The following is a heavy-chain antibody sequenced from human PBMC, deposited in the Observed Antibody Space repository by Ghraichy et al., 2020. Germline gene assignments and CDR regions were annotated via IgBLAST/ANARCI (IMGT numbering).Heavy chain of an antibody. J-gene: IGHJ6*03. CDR2: IHHSGST. Sequence: SQTLSLTCTVSGGSVSSGSSYWSWIRQPPGKGLEWIGEIHHSGSTNYNPSLKSRVTISVDMSKNQFSLKLSSVTAADTAVYYCARGGYYYYMDVWGKGTTVTVSS. CDR1: GGSVSSGSSY. V-gene: IGHV4-61*01. CDR3: ARGGYYYYMDV.